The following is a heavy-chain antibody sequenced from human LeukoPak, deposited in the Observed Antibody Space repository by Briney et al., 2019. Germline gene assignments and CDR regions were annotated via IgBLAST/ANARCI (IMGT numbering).Heavy chain of an antibody. CDR2: ISWNSGSI. J-gene: IGHJ5*02. CDR1: GFTFDDYA. CDR3: AKAPVAALWGQNWFDP. V-gene: IGHV3-9*01. Sequence: GGSLRLSCAASGFTFDDYAMHWVRQAPGKGLEWVSGISWNSGSIGYADSVKGRFTISRDNAKNSLYLQMNSLRAEDTALYYCAKAPVAALWGQNWFDPWGQGTLVTVSS. D-gene: IGHD6-19*01.